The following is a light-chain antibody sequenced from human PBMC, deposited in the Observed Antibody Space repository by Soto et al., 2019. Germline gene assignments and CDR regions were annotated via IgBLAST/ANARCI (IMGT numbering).Light chain of an antibody. Sequence: QSALTQPASVSGSPGQSITISCTGTSSDIGSYNYISWYQQYPDKGPKLMIYGVTNRPSGVSNRFSGSKSGYTASLTISGLQAEDEADYYCCSYATTTAYVFGTGTKVTVL. CDR2: GVT. J-gene: IGLJ1*01. CDR3: CSYATTTAYV. V-gene: IGLV2-14*03. CDR1: SSDIGSYNY.